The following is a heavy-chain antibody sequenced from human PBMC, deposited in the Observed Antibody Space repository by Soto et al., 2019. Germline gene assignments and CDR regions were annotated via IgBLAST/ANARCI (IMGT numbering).Heavy chain of an antibody. J-gene: IGHJ4*02. Sequence: SVKVSCKASGVTFTRQDMRWVRQAPGQGLEWMGGIIPIFGTPQYAEKFQDRVTITADESTSTAYMELSSLTSEDTAVYYCATNEGGDGYSFDYWGQGTLVTVSS. CDR2: IIPIFGTP. V-gene: IGHV1-69*13. CDR1: GVTFTRQD. D-gene: IGHD2-21*01. CDR3: ATNEGGDGYSFDY.